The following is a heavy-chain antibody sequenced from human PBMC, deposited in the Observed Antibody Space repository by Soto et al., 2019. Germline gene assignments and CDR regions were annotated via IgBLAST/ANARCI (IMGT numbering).Heavy chain of an antibody. Sequence: QVQLVQSGTEVKKPGASVKVSCKASGYSFSSYGIGWVRQAPGQGLEWMGWIPTYNGNTNYAQSLQGRVTITTDSLATTVTMELRSLRSDDTAVYYCARRGGATPGTFDYWGQGTLVTVSS. D-gene: IGHD1-26*01. CDR2: IPTYNGNT. CDR3: ARRGGATPGTFDY. CDR1: GYSFSSYG. V-gene: IGHV1-18*01. J-gene: IGHJ4*02.